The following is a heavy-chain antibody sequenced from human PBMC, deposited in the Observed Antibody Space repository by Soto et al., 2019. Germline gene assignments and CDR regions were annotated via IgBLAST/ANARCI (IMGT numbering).Heavy chain of an antibody. CDR2: ISGYNGNT. Sequence: QVQLVQSGVEVKKPGASVRVSCKASGYTFTNYGINWVRQAPGQGLEWLGWISGYNGNTNYAQKFQGRVTMTTDTSTSTAYMDLTSLSYDDTAVYYCARGGRFAVADTDYWGQGTLLTVSS. CDR1: GYTFTNYG. D-gene: IGHD3-3*01. CDR3: ARGGRFAVADTDY. J-gene: IGHJ4*02. V-gene: IGHV1-18*01.